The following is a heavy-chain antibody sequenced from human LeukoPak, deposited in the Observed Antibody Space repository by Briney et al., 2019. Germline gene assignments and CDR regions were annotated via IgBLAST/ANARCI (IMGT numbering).Heavy chain of an antibody. Sequence: ASVKVSCKASGYTFTDYYIHWVRQAPGQGLEWMGWINPNSGGTNYAQKFQGRVTMTRDTSISTAYMELSRLRSDDTAVYYCARGPGDYGPFDYWGQGTLVTVSS. CDR2: INPNSGGT. V-gene: IGHV1-2*02. CDR3: ARGPGDYGPFDY. D-gene: IGHD4-17*01. CDR1: GYTFTDYY. J-gene: IGHJ4*02.